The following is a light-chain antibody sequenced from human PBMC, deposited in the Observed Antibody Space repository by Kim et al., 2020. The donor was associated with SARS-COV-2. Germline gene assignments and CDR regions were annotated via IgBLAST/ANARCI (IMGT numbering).Light chain of an antibody. CDR3: NSRDSSGNHVV. V-gene: IGLV3-19*01. CDR2: GKN. J-gene: IGLJ2*01. Sequence: SSELTQDPAVSVVLGQTVRITCQGDSLRSYYASWYQQKPVQAPVLVIYGKNNRPSGIPDRFSGSSSGNTASLTITGAQAEDEADYYCNSRDSSGNHVVLG. CDR1: SLRSYY.